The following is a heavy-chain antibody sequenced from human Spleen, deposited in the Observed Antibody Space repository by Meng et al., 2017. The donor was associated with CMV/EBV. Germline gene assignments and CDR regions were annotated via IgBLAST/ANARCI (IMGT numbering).Heavy chain of an antibody. Sequence: SCKASGYTFPSHYMHWVRQTPGHGLEWMGIIDPNAGTTAYAERFRGRVTMTGDTSTSTVYMELNNLRSEDTALYFCAAKIDTTYFDSWGQGTLVTVSS. CDR1: GYTFPSHY. V-gene: IGHV1-46*01. D-gene: IGHD1-1*01. CDR3: AAKIDTTYFDS. CDR2: IDPNAGTT. J-gene: IGHJ4*02.